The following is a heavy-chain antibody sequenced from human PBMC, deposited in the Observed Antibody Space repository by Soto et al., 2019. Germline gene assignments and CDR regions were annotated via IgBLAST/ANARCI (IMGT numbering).Heavy chain of an antibody. D-gene: IGHD4-4*01. CDR3: ARDGKRFNYSRYDYYNFYMDV. Sequence: QVQLVQSGGGLVKPGGSLRLSCTASGFIFSDYYMSWIRQAPGKGLERVSYISSSGNTIYYADSVKGRFTVSRDNAKKSLHLEMSSLRAEDTAVYYCARDGKRFNYSRYDYYNFYMDVWGKGPTVTVSS. CDR1: GFIFSDYY. CDR2: ISSSGNTI. V-gene: IGHV3-11*01. J-gene: IGHJ6*03.